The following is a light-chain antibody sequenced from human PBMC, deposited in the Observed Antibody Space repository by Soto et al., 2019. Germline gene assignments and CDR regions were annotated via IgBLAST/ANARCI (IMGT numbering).Light chain of an antibody. CDR1: KLGDKY. Sequence: SYELTQPPSVSVSPGQTASITCSGAKLGDKYACWYQQKPGQSPVLVIYQDSKRPSGIPERFSGSNSGNTATLTISGTQAMDEADYYCQAWDSSTVAVVFGGGTKLTVL. V-gene: IGLV3-1*01. CDR3: QAWDSSTVAVV. J-gene: IGLJ2*01. CDR2: QDS.